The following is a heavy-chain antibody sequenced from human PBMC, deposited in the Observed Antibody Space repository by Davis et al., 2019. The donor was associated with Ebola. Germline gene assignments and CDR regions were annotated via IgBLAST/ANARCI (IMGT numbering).Heavy chain of an antibody. Sequence: PGGSLRLSCAASGFTFINYWMSWVRQAPGQGLEWVANIKQDGSEKYYVDSVKGRFTISRDNAKNSLYLQMNSLRAEDTAVYYCARKSTFFDYWGQGTRVTVSS. CDR1: GFTFINYW. J-gene: IGHJ4*02. CDR3: ARKSTFFDY. V-gene: IGHV3-7*03. CDR2: IKQDGSEK. D-gene: IGHD3-16*01.